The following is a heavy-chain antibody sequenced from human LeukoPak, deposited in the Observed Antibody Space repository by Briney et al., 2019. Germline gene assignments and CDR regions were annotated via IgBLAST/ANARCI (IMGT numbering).Heavy chain of an antibody. CDR3: ARYCGASSCYAGFDH. V-gene: IGHV3-23*01. CDR1: GFTFSSYV. CDR2: IGGSGSST. D-gene: IGHD2-2*01. J-gene: IGHJ4*02. Sequence: GGSLRLSCEASGFTFSSYVMTWVRQDPEKGLEWVSAIGGSGSSTYYADSVKGRFTISRDNAKSTLYLQMNSLRAEDTAVYYCARYCGASSCYAGFDHWGQGSLVTVSS.